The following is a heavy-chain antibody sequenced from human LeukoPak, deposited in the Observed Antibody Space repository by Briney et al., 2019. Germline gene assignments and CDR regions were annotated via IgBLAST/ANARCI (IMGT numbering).Heavy chain of an antibody. Sequence: GGSLRHSCAASGFTFSSYAMSWVRQAPGKGLEWVSAISGSGGSTYYTDSVKGRFTISRDNSKNSLYLQMNSLRAEDTAIYYCANNQGIAAAGTDYWGQGALVTVSS. CDR2: ISGSGGST. CDR3: ANNQGIAAAGTDY. CDR1: GFTFSSYA. J-gene: IGHJ4*02. D-gene: IGHD6-13*01. V-gene: IGHV3-23*01.